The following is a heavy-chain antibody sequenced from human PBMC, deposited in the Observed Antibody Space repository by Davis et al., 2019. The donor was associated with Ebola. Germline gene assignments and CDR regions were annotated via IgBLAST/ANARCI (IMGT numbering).Heavy chain of an antibody. Sequence: ASVKVSCKASGYTFTSYAMHWVRQAPGQRLEWMGWINAGNGNTKYSQKFQGRVTITRDTSSSTAYMELRSLRSDDTAVYYCARDQHPAYQYWSGFYMFSNYWGQGTLVTVSS. D-gene: IGHD3-3*01. V-gene: IGHV1-3*01. CDR1: GYTFTSYA. CDR2: INAGNGNT. J-gene: IGHJ4*02. CDR3: ARDQHPAYQYWSGFYMFSNY.